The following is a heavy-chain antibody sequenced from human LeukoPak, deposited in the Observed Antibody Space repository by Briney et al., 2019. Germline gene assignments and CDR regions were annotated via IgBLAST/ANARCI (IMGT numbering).Heavy chain of an antibody. CDR2: ISDSGGST. CDR3: ARSGGWYDY. J-gene: IGHJ4*02. D-gene: IGHD6-19*01. V-gene: IGHV3-23*01. CDR1: GFTFSSYA. Sequence: GXXLRLSCAASGFTFSSYAMSWVRQAPGKGLEWVSTISDSGGSTYYADSVKGRFTISRDNSKNTLYLQMNSLRAEDTAVYYCARSGGWYDYWGQGTLVTVSS.